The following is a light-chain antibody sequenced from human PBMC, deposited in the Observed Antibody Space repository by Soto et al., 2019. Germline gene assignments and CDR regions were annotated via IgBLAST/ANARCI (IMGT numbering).Light chain of an antibody. J-gene: IGLJ1*01. V-gene: IGLV2-14*01. Sequence: QSVLTQPASVSGSPGQSITISCTGTSSDVGGYNYVSWYQQHPGKALKLLIYDVSNRPSGASNRFSGSKSGNTASLTISGLQAEDEADYYCSSYTGSTTLHYVFGTGTKLTVL. CDR3: SSYTGSTTLHYV. CDR2: DVS. CDR1: SSDVGGYNY.